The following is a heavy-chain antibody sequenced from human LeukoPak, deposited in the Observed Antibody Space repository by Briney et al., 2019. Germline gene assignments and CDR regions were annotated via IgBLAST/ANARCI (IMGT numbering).Heavy chain of an antibody. D-gene: IGHD5-12*01. CDR3: ARVSGYDWESFYDY. Sequence: GASVKVSCKASGYTFTGYYMHWVRQAPGQGLEWMGWINPNSGGTNYAQKFQGRVTMTRDRSISTAYMELSRLRSDDTAMYYCARVSGYDWESFYDYWGQGSLVTVSS. CDR1: GYTFTGYY. V-gene: IGHV1-2*02. CDR2: INPNSGGT. J-gene: IGHJ4*02.